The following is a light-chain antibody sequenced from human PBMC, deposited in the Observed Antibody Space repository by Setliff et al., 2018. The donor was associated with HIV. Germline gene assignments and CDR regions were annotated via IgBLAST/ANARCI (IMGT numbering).Light chain of an antibody. CDR3: QVWDSSSDHHV. J-gene: IGLJ1*01. CDR1: NIGSKS. V-gene: IGLV3-21*03. Sequence: SYELTQPPSVSVAPGKTARITCGVNNIGSKSVHWYQQKPGQAPVLVVYDNSDRPSGIPERFSDSNSGNTATLTISRVEAGDEAYYYCQVWDSSSDHHVFGTGTKVTVL. CDR2: DNS.